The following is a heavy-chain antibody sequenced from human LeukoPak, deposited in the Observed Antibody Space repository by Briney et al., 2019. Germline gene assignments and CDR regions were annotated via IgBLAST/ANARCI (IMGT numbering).Heavy chain of an antibody. D-gene: IGHD3-22*01. V-gene: IGHV1-69*04. Sequence: SVKVSCKASGGTFSSYAISWVRQAPGQGLEWMGRIIPILGIANYAQKFQGRVTITADKSTSTAYMELSSLRSEDTAVYYCARADYYDSSGYSARVDDYWGQGTLVTVSS. J-gene: IGHJ4*02. CDR3: ARADYYDSSGYSARVDDY. CDR1: GGTFSSYA. CDR2: IIPILGIA.